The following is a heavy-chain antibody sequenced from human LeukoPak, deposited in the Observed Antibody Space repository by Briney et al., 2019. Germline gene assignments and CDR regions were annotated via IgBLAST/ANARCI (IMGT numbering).Heavy chain of an antibody. CDR2: VYSSANT. J-gene: IGHJ6*03. CDR3: ARDLVSGAHHNMDV. D-gene: IGHD1-14*01. CDR1: GFTVSSNY. Sequence: HSGGSLRLSCAASGFTVSSNYMSWVRQAPGKGLEWVSVVYSSANTYYADSVKGRFTISRDNSENMVYLQMNSLRAEDTAVYHCARDLVSGAHHNMDVWGKGTTVTVSS. V-gene: IGHV3-53*01.